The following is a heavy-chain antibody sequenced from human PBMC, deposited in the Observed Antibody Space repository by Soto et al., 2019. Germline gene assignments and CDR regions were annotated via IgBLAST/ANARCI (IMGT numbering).Heavy chain of an antibody. V-gene: IGHV1-46*02. J-gene: IGHJ5*02. D-gene: IGHD6-19*01. CDR3: ARGRGYSSGPRYNWFDP. CDR2: INPSGGST. CDR1: GYTFNSYY. Sequence: ASVKVSCKASGYTFNSYYMHWVRQAPEQGLEWMGIINPSGGSTSYAQKFQGRVTMTRDTSTSTVYMEPSSLRSEDTAVYYCARGRGYSSGPRYNWFDPWGQGTLVTVSS.